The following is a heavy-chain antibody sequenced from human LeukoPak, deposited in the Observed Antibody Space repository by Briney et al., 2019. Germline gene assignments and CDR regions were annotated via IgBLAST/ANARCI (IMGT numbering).Heavy chain of an antibody. CDR3: AREGEALWFGELYYFDY. CDR1: GFTFSSYW. J-gene: IGHJ4*02. CDR2: IKQDGSGK. V-gene: IGHV3-7*03. D-gene: IGHD3-10*01. Sequence: GGSLRLSCAASGFTFSSYWMHWVRQAPGKGLEWVANIKQDGSGKYYVDSVKGRFTISRDNAKNSLYLQMNSLSAEDTAVYYCAREGEALWFGELYYFDYWGQGTLVTVSS.